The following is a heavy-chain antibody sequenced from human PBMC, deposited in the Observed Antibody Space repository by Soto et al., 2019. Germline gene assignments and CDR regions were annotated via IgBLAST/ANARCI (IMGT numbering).Heavy chain of an antibody. CDR1: GYTFTSYG. CDR2: ISAYNDDT. V-gene: IGHV1-18*01. D-gene: IGHD2-15*01. CDR3: ATYCRAGSCDSNTAFDI. Sequence: GASVKVSCKTSGYTFTSYGISWVRQAPGQGLEYMGWISAYNDDTNYAQNLQGRVTMTTDTSANTAYMELRSLRSDDTAVYYCATYCRAGSCDSNTAFDIWGQGTMVTVSS. J-gene: IGHJ3*02.